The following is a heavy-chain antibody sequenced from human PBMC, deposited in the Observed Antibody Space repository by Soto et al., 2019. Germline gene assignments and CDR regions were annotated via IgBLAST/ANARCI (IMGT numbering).Heavy chain of an antibody. Sequence: QVHLVQSGAEVKKPGSSVKVSCKVSGGTFNSYGISWVRQAPGQGLEWMGGIIPIFGTPIYAKKFQGRVTISADKSTSTAYMEVTSLRSEDAAVYFCARDSEMTRIEFGALGVWGQGTKVTFS. J-gene: IGHJ3*01. D-gene: IGHD3-10*01. V-gene: IGHV1-69*06. CDR1: GGTFNSYG. CDR2: IIPIFGTP. CDR3: ARDSEMTRIEFGALGV.